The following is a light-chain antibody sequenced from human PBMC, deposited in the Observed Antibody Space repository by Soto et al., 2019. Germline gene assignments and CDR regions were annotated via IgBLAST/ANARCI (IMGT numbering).Light chain of an antibody. Sequence: DMQMTLSPSTVSASVGDRVTMTCRASQSISSWLAWYQQKPWKAPKLLIYDASSLESGVPSRFSGSGSGTEFTLTISSLQPDDFATYYCQQYNSYPWTFGQRTKV. V-gene: IGKV1-5*01. CDR1: QSISSW. CDR3: QQYNSYPWT. J-gene: IGKJ1*01. CDR2: DAS.